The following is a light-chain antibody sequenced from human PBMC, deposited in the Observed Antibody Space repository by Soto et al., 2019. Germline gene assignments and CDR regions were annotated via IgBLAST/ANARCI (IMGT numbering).Light chain of an antibody. CDR3: QQRRDWLT. Sequence: EIVLTQSPATLSLSPGERATLSCRASQSVSSYLAWYQQKPGQAPRLLIYDASNRATGIPARFSGSGSDTHFTLTLSSLEPEDFAVYYCQQRRDWLTFGGGTKVEIK. CDR1: QSVSSY. V-gene: IGKV3-11*01. CDR2: DAS. J-gene: IGKJ4*01.